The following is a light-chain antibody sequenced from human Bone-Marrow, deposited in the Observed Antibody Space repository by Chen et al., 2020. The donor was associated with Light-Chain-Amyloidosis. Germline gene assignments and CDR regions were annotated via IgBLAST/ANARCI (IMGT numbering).Light chain of an antibody. CDR3: CSYAGSYTWV. J-gene: IGLJ3*02. CDR1: SSDVGGYDY. Sequence: QSALTQPRSVSGSPGQSVAISCTGTSSDVGGYDYVSWYQQHPGKAPKFMIYDVSKRPSGVPDRFSGSKYGNAASLTISGLQAEDEADYYCCSYAGSYTWVFGGGTKLTVL. V-gene: IGLV2-11*01. CDR2: DVS.